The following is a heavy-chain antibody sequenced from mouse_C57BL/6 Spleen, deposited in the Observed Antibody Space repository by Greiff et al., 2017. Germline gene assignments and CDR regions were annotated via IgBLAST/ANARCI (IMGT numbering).Heavy chain of an antibody. J-gene: IGHJ2*01. CDR3: TRHRYMTTLVSY. D-gene: IGHD1-1*01. CDR1: GYTFTDYE. Sequence: QVQLQQSGAELVRPGASVTLSCKASGYTFTDYEMHWVKQTPVHGLEWIGAIDPETGGTAYNQKFKGKAILTADKSSSTAYMELRSLTSEDSAVYYCTRHRYMTTLVSYWGQGTTLTVSA. V-gene: IGHV1-15*01. CDR2: IDPETGGT.